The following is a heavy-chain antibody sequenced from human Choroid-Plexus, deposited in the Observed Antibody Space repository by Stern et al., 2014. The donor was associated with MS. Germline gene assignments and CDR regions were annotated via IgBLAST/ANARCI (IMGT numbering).Heavy chain of an antibody. CDR3: AKDLQYWTYF. D-gene: IGHD2-8*02. CDR2: VSYDGSNK. Sequence: VQLVESGGGVVQPGRPLRLSCVASGFTFGSCAMHWVRQAPGKGLEWVAGVSYDGSNKYYADSVKGRFTISRDNSQNTLYMQMSSLRPEDTAVYYCAKDLQYWTYF. V-gene: IGHV3-30*18. CDR1: GFTFGSCA. J-gene: IGHJ2*01.